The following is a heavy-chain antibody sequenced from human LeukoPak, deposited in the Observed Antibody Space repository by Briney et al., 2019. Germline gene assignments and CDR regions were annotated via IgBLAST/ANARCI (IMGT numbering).Heavy chain of an antibody. CDR3: ARDGSSFDH. CDR2: IKGDGEKI. CDR1: GFTFSSFW. V-gene: IGHV3-7*01. Sequence: GGSLRLSCAASGFTFSSFWMSWVRHAPGKGLEWVANIKGDGEKIYYLESVKGRFSISRDNSKNSLYLQMSSLTVEDTAVYYCARDGSSFDHWGQGALVTVSS. J-gene: IGHJ4*02. D-gene: IGHD2-15*01.